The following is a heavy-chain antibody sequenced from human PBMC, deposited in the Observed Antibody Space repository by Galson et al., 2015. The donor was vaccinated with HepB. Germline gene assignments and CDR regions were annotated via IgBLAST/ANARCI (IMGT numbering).Heavy chain of an antibody. CDR1: GYNFPNYW. V-gene: IGHV5-51*01. Sequence: QSGAEVKKPGQSLKISCQTSGYNFPNYWIGWVRQVPGKGLEWMGIIHPGESDTNFSPSFQDQVTISADKSISTAYLQWSSLKVSDTAMYFCARLGGIEGATPENFDSWGQGTLVTVSS. CDR2: IHPGESDT. CDR3: ARLGGIEGATPENFDS. D-gene: IGHD1-26*01. J-gene: IGHJ4*02.